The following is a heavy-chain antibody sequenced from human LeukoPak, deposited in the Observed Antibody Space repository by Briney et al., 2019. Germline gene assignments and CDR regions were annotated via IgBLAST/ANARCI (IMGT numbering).Heavy chain of an antibody. Sequence: SETLSLTCTVSGGSISSYSWSWIRQPPGKGLEWIGYIYYSGSTNYNPSLKSRVTISVDTSKNQFSLKLSSVTAADTAVYYCXXXGDDFWSGYFNWFDPWGQGTLVTVSS. D-gene: IGHD3-3*01. J-gene: IGHJ5*02. V-gene: IGHV4-59*01. CDR2: IYYSGST. CDR1: GGSISSYS. CDR3: XXXGDDFWSGYFNWFDP.